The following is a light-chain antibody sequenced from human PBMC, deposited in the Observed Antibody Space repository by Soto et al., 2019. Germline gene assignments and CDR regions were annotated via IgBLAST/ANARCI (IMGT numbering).Light chain of an antibody. Sequence: DIQMTQSPSTLSASVGDRVTITCRASQSIRSWLAWYQQKPGRAPKLLIYKASSLESGVPSRFSGSGSGTDFTLTISSLQPDDFATYYYQQYNSYSWTFGQX. J-gene: IGKJ1*01. CDR3: QQYNSYSWT. CDR2: KAS. CDR1: QSIRSW. V-gene: IGKV1-5*03.